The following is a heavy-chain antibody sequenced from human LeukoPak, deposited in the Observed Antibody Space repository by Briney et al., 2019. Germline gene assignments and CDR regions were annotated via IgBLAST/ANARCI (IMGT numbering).Heavy chain of an antibody. CDR1: GFTFSSYS. D-gene: IGHD1-26*01. V-gene: IGHV3-21*01. Sequence: GGSLTLSCAASGFTFSSYSMNWVRRAPGKGLEWVSSISTTSTYIYYADSVKGRFAISRDNAKDSLYLQMNSLRAEDTAVYYCASLWELHYWGQGTLVTVSS. CDR3: ASLWELHY. CDR2: ISTTSTYI. J-gene: IGHJ4*02.